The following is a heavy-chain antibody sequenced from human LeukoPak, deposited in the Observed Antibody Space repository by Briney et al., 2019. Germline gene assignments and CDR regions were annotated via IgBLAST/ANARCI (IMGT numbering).Heavy chain of an antibody. CDR1: EFTFSSYE. J-gene: IGHJ4*02. Sequence: PGGSLRLSCAASEFTFSSYEMNWVRRAPGKGLEWVSYISSSGSTIYYADSVKGRFTISRDNAKNSLYLQTNSLRADDTAVYYCARERRDAYNYLGYFDYWGQGTLVTVPS. D-gene: IGHD5-24*01. CDR2: ISSSGSTI. CDR3: ARERRDAYNYLGYFDY. V-gene: IGHV3-48*03.